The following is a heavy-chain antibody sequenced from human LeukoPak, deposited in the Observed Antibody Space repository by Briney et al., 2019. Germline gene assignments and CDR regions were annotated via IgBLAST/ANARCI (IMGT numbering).Heavy chain of an antibody. V-gene: IGHV3-9*01. CDR2: ISWNSGSI. J-gene: IGHJ4*02. CDR1: GFTFDDYA. CDR3: AKGGGYSGFRSDFDY. D-gene: IGHD5-12*01. Sequence: PGGSLRLSCAASGFTFDDYAMHWVRQAPGQGLEWVSGISWNSGSIGYADSVKGRFTISRDNAKNSLYLQMNSLRAEDTALYYCAKGGGYSGFRSDFDYWGQGTLVTVSS.